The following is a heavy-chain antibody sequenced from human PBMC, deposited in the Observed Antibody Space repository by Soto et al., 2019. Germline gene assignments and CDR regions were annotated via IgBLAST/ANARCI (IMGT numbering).Heavy chain of an antibody. D-gene: IGHD3-3*01. Sequence: SETLSLTCTVSGGSISSYYWSWIRQPAGKGLEWIGRIYTSGSTNYNPSLHSRVTISVDTSKNQFSLTLSSVTAADTAVYYCARGDGFWSGYSYLNYWGQGTPVTVSS. CDR2: IYTSGST. CDR3: ARGDGFWSGYSYLNY. CDR1: GGSISSYY. J-gene: IGHJ4*02. V-gene: IGHV4-4*07.